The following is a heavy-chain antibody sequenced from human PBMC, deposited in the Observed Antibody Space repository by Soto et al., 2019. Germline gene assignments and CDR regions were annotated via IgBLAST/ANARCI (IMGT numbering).Heavy chain of an antibody. CDR3: ARSYPNTIFGVVPSRGLDV. J-gene: IGHJ6*02. Sequence: PSETLSLTCIASGVSISSNYWSWIRQPPGQGLEWIGYIHYTGNTNFNPALKNRVIISVDTYKNQFSLRLSSVTAADTAVYYCARSYPNTIFGVVPSRGLDVWGQGTTVNVSS. D-gene: IGHD3-3*01. V-gene: IGHV4-59*01. CDR1: GVSISSNY. CDR2: IHYTGNT.